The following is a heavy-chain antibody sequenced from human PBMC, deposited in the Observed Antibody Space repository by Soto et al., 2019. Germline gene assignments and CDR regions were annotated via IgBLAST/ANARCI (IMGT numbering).Heavy chain of an antibody. D-gene: IGHD3-22*01. CDR1: GYSFTSYW. J-gene: IGHJ4*02. CDR3: AIYYYDSSGYQLGSFDY. V-gene: IGHV5-10-1*01. Sequence: GESLKISCKGSGYSFTSYWISWVRQMPGKGLEWMGRIDPSDSYTNYSPSFQGHVTISADKSISTAYLQWSSLKASDTAMYYCAIYYYDSSGYQLGSFDYWGQGTLVTVSS. CDR2: IDPSDSYT.